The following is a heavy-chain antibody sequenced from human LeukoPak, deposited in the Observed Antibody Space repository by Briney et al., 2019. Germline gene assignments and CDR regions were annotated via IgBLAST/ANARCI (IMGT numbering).Heavy chain of an antibody. D-gene: IGHD3-10*01. CDR1: GFTFTTYW. V-gene: IGHV3-7*03. J-gene: IGHJ3*02. Sequence: GGSLRLSCAASGFTFTTYWMSWVRQLPGKGLEWVANINQDGTEKYYVDSVKGRFTISRDNAKNSLYLQVNSLRAEDTVLYYCAKDRDYYGSGTDAFDIWGQGTMVTVSS. CDR3: AKDRDYYGSGTDAFDI. CDR2: INQDGTEK.